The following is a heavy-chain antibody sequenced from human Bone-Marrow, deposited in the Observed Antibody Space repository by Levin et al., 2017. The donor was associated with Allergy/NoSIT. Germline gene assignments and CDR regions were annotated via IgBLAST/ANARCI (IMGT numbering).Heavy chain of an antibody. V-gene: IGHV3-74*01. CDR3: AREENGDNDAFHM. J-gene: IGHJ3*02. Sequence: ASVKVSCAASRFTFSSYWMHWVRQVPGKGLIWVSRINTDGSTTIYADSVKGRFTISRDNAKNTLYLQMNSLRAEDSAVYYCAREENGDNDAFHMWGQGTSVTVSS. CDR2: INTDGSTT. D-gene: IGHD4-17*01. CDR1: RFTFSSYW.